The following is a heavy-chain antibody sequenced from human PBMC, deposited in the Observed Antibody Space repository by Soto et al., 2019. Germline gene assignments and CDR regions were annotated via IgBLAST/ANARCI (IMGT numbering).Heavy chain of an antibody. CDR2: IWYDGSNK. Sequence: GGSLRLSCAASGFTFSSYGMHWVRQAPGKGLEWVAVIWYDGSNKYYADSVKGRFTISRDNSKNTLYLQMNSLRAEDTAVYYCARGYDFWSGYYDYWGQGTLVPVSS. CDR1: GFTFSSYG. D-gene: IGHD3-3*01. CDR3: ARGYDFWSGYYDY. J-gene: IGHJ4*02. V-gene: IGHV3-33*01.